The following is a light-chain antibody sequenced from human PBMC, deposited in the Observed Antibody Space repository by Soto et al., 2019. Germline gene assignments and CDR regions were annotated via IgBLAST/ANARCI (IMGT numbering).Light chain of an antibody. Sequence: EIVLTQSPATLSLSPGESATLSCRASQSVTKYLVWYQQKPGQAPRLLISDASYRATGIPARFSGSGSGTDFTLTISRLEPEDFAVYYCQQYGSSPITFGQGTRLEIK. CDR3: QQYGSSPIT. CDR2: DAS. J-gene: IGKJ5*01. V-gene: IGKV3-20*01. CDR1: QSVTKY.